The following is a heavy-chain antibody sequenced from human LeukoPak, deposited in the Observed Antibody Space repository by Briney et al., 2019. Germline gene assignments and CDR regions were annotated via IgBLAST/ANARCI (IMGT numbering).Heavy chain of an antibody. Sequence: GGSLRLSCAASGFTFSNSAMSWVRQAPGKGLEWVSTLSGSGITTYYADSVKGRFTISRDNSKNTLYLQMNSLRAEDTAVYYCAKGIYSSGWSYFDYWGHGTLVTVSS. CDR2: LSGSGITT. CDR3: AKGIYSSGWSYFDY. D-gene: IGHD6-19*01. V-gene: IGHV3-23*01. CDR1: GFTFSNSA. J-gene: IGHJ4*01.